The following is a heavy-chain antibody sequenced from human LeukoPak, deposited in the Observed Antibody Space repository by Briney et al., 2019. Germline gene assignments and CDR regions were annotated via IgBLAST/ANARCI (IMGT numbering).Heavy chain of an antibody. V-gene: IGHV3-64D*06. J-gene: IGHJ4*02. CDR2: ISSNGGST. Sequence: GGTLRLSCSASGFTFSSYAMHWVRQAPGKGLEYVSAISSNGGSTYYADSVKGRFTISRDNSKNTLYLQMSSLRAEDTAVYYCVKDPQLRYFDRYYFDYWGQGTLVTVSS. CDR3: VKDPQLRYFDRYYFDY. CDR1: GFTFSSYA. D-gene: IGHD3-9*01.